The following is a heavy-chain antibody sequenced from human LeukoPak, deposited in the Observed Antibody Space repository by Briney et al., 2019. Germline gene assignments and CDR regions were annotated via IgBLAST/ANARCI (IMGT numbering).Heavy chain of an antibody. D-gene: IGHD3-10*01. V-gene: IGHV3-20*04. Sequence: PGGSLRLSCAASGFTFDDYGMSWVRQAPGKGLEWVSGINWNGGSTGYADSVKGRFTISRDNAKNSLYLQMNSLRAEDTAVYYCFWFGELLPNYFDYWGQGTLVTVSS. J-gene: IGHJ4*02. CDR1: GFTFDDYG. CDR2: INWNGGST. CDR3: FWFGELLPNYFDY.